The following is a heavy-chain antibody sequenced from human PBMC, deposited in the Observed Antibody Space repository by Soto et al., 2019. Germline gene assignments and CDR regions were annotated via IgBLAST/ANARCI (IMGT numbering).Heavy chain of an antibody. Sequence: QVQLVQSGAEVTKPGSSVTVSCTASGDTFSRFTLSWVRQSPGQGLEWMGRIIPMLGMSNSALKFQGRVTITADKSTNNVYMHLNSLGSDDTAVYYCATSYGSGSAHVDSWGQGTLVTVSS. J-gene: IGHJ4*02. V-gene: IGHV1-69*02. CDR2: IIPMLGMS. D-gene: IGHD3-10*01. CDR3: ATSYGSGSAHVDS. CDR1: GDTFSRFT.